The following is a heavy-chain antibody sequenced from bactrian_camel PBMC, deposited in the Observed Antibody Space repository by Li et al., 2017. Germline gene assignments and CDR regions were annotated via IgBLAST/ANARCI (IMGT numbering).Heavy chain of an antibody. Sequence: VQLVESGGGLVQPGGSLRLSCGVSGFTFSKYGMTWVRQAPGKGLEYVSAIDDDGGTTRYADSVKDRFTISRDNAKNILYLQMNSLKTDDTAVYYCATDYMFRDRGNYWGQGTQVTVS. CDR1: GFTFSKYG. CDR3: ATDYMFRDRGNY. CDR2: IDDDGGTT. V-gene: IGHV3S1*01. J-gene: IGHJ4*01.